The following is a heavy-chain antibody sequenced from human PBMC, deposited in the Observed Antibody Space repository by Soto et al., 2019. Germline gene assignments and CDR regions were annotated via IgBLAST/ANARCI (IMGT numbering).Heavy chain of an antibody. CDR1: GFLVNSGY. CDR2: INSDGST. V-gene: IGHV3-53*01. D-gene: IGHD5-18*01. CDR3: ARSGYSFAWGY. Sequence: EVQLVESGGGLIPPGGSLRLSCAASGFLVNSGYKTWVRQAPGKGLEWLSMINSDGSTLYAESVKGRFTISRDNSKNRLDLQMNSLRAEDTAMYYCARSGYSFAWGYWGQGTLVIVTS. J-gene: IGHJ4*02.